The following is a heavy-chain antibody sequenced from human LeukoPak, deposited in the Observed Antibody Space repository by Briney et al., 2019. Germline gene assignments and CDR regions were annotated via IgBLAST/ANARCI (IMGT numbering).Heavy chain of an antibody. V-gene: IGHV3-74*01. CDR3: ARRIAAAAAPYCFDY. J-gene: IGHJ4*02. D-gene: IGHD6-13*01. Sequence: GGSLRLSCAASGFTFSSYWMHWVRQAPGKGLLWVSRINSDGSSTSYADSVKGRFTISRDNAKNTLYLQMNSLRAEDTAVYYCARRIAAAAAPYCFDYWGQGTLVTVSS. CDR1: GFTFSSYW. CDR2: INSDGSST.